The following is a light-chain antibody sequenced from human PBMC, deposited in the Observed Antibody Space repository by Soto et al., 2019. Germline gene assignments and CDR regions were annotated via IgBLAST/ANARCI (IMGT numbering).Light chain of an antibody. CDR3: QQRSKFLWT. CDR1: QSVSNY. CDR2: DTS. J-gene: IGKJ1*01. Sequence: EIVLTQSPATLSLSPGERATLSCRASQSVSNYLAWYQQKPGQAPRLLMYDTSNRAPGIPARVSGSGSATDFTFTISSRAPEDLDVYFCQQRSKFLWTFGQGTKVEI. V-gene: IGKV3-11*01.